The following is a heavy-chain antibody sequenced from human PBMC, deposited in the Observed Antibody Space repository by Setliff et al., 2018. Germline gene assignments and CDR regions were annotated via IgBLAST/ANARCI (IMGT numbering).Heavy chain of an antibody. CDR2: IIPMFEKT. CDR3: ARINFYVSSGYYYAPEL. Sequence: SVKVSCKVSGGTFRTYEINWVRQAPGQGFEWMGRIIPMFEKTNYAQKFQGRVTITADESTTTTYMELSSLRSDDTAVYYCARINFYVSSGYYYAPELWGQGTTVTV. J-gene: IGHJ4*02. CDR1: GGTFRTYE. V-gene: IGHV1-69*13. D-gene: IGHD3-22*01.